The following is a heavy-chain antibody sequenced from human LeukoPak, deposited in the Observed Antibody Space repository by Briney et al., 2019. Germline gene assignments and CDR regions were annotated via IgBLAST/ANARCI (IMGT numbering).Heavy chain of an antibody. CDR1: RSTFSSYW. CDR3: ACPTYYYDSSGYTGQGYGMDV. CDR2: INSDGSST. Sequence: GGSLRLSCAASRSTFSSYWMHWVSQAPGKGLVWVSGINSDGSSTSYADSVKGRFTISRDNAKNTLYLQMNSLRAEDTAEYYCACPTYYYDSSGYTGQGYGMDVWGQGTTVTVSS. J-gene: IGHJ6*02. D-gene: IGHD3-22*01. V-gene: IGHV3-74*01.